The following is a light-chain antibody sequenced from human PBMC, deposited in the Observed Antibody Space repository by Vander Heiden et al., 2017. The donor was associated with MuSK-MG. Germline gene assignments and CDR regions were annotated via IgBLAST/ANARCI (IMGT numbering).Light chain of an antibody. V-gene: IGKV1-39*01. J-gene: IGKJ2*01. CDR1: HTIRTS. CDR2: GAS. CDR3: QQSDSSPRA. Sequence: DIQVTQSPSSLSAYVGDRVTIACRASHTIRTSLNWFQQKPGKAPRLLIYGASTLQTGVPSRFSGSGSGTDFTLTISRLQPEDFATYYCQQSDSSPRAFGQGTKLEIK.